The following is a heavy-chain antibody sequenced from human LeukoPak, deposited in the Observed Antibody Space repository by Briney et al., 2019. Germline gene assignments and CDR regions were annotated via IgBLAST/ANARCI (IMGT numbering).Heavy chain of an antibody. CDR3: ARDDPDHGAAFDI. D-gene: IGHD1-14*01. CDR1: GFTFSSYA. J-gene: IGHJ3*02. Sequence: PGRSLRLSCAASGFTFSSYAMHWVRQAPGKGLEWVAVISYDGSNKYYADSVKGRFTISRDNSKNTLYLQMNSLRAEDTAVYYCARDDPDHGAAFDIWGQGTIVTVSS. CDR2: ISYDGSNK. V-gene: IGHV3-30-3*01.